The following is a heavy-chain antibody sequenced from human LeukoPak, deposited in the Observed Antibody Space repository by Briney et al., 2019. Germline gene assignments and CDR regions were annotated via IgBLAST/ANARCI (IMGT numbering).Heavy chain of an antibody. Sequence: GGSLRLSCAASGFTFSSCSMNWVRQAPGKGLEWVSSISSSSSYIYYADSVKGRFTISRDNAKNSLYLQMNSLRAEDTAVYYCARGSAVRYFDWLLSAFDYWGQGTLVTVSS. J-gene: IGHJ4*02. CDR1: GFTFSSCS. V-gene: IGHV3-21*01. CDR2: ISSSSSYI. D-gene: IGHD3-9*01. CDR3: ARGSAVRYFDWLLSAFDY.